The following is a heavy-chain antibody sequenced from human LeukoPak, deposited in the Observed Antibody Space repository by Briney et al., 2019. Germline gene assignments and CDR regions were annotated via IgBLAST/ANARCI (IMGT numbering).Heavy chain of an antibody. J-gene: IGHJ3*02. CDR2: IDPSDSYT. CDR1: RYSFTSYW. Sequence: GESLRISCKGSRYSFTSYWISWVRQMPGKGLEWMGRIDPSDSYTNYSPSFQGHVTMSADKSISTAYLQWSSLKASDTAMYYCARTRSPYSSGWFDAFDIWGQGTMVTVSS. CDR3: ARTRSPYSSGWFDAFDI. D-gene: IGHD6-19*01. V-gene: IGHV5-10-1*01.